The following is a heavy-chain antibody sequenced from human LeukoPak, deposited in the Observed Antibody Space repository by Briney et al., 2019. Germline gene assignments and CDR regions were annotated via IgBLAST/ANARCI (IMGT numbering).Heavy chain of an antibody. D-gene: IGHD1-14*01. V-gene: IGHV1-2*02. J-gene: IGHJ5*02. CDR1: GYTFSGYY. CDR2: INTKSGGT. CDR3: ARGPGLTAILNWFDP. Sequence: ASVKVSCKASGYTFSGYYMHWVRQAPGQGLEWMGWINTKSGGTNYAQKFQGRVTMTRDTSISTVYMELSRLRSDDTAVYNCARGPGLTAILNWFDPWGQGTLVTVSS.